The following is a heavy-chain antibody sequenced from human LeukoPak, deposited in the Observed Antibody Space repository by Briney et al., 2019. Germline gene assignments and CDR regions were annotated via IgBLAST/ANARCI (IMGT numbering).Heavy chain of an antibody. CDR2: ISVYNGNT. Sequence: GASVKVSCKASGYTFSSYGISWVRQAPGQGLEWMGWISVYNGNTNYAQKLQGRVTMTTDTSTSTAYMELRSLRSDDTAVYYCARVERGSPYDSSGFLDYWGQGTLVTVSS. D-gene: IGHD3-22*01. J-gene: IGHJ4*02. CDR1: GYTFSSYG. V-gene: IGHV1-18*01. CDR3: ARVERGSPYDSSGFLDY.